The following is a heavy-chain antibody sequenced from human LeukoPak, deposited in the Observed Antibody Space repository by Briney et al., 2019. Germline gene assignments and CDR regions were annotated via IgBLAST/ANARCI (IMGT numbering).Heavy chain of an antibody. V-gene: IGHV4-61*02. CDR3: ARGPTTVTRAFDY. CDR1: GGSISSGSYY. Sequence: SETLSLTCTVSGGSISSGSYYWSWLRQPAGKGLEWIGRIYTSGSTNYNPSLKSRVTISVDTSKNQFSLKLSSVTAADTAVYYCARGPTTVTRAFDYWGQGTLVTVSS. CDR2: IYTSGST. J-gene: IGHJ4*02. D-gene: IGHD4-17*01.